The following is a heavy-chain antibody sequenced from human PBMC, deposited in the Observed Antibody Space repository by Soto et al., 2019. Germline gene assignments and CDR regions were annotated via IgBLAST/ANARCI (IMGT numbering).Heavy chain of an antibody. J-gene: IGHJ5*02. CDR1: GFTFSIYG. V-gene: IGHV3-23*01. D-gene: IGHD6-6*01. CDR3: ERGPYSDSSEWFDP. Sequence: GWSLRLSCAASGFTFSIYGMSWVRQAPGKGLEWVSAISRSGDTTYYADSVKGRFTISRDNSKNTLSLQMNRLRAEDTALYYCERGPYSDSSEWFDPWGQGTMVTV. CDR2: ISRSGDTT.